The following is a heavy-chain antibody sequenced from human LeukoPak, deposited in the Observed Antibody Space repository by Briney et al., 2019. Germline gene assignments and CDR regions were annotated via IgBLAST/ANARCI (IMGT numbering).Heavy chain of an antibody. D-gene: IGHD5-18*01. J-gene: IGHJ2*01. CDR1: GDTISSYY. Sequence: SETLSLTCTVSGDTISSYYWSWIRQPPGKGLEWIGYMYYSGSTSYNPSLKSRVTMSVDTSKNQFSLKLSSVTAADTAVYYCATIRDTAHRYWYFDLWGRGTLVIVSS. CDR3: ATIRDTAHRYWYFDL. V-gene: IGHV4-59*03. CDR2: MYYSGST.